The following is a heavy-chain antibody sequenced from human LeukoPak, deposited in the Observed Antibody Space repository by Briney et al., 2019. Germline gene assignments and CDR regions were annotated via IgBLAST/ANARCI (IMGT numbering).Heavy chain of an antibody. CDR3: ARILGSSPDFFDS. Sequence: SETLSLTCTVSGDSISGYYWNWIRQSPGKGLDWIGYIYYSGATDYNPSLRGRVTISLDTSKNHFSLKLTSVTVADTAVYYCARILGSSPDFFDSWGQGTLVTVSS. D-gene: IGHD6-13*01. CDR1: GDSISGYY. CDR2: IYYSGAT. J-gene: IGHJ4*02. V-gene: IGHV4-59*01.